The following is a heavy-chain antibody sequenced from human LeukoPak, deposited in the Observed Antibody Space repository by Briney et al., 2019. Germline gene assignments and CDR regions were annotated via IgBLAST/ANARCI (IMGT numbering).Heavy chain of an antibody. D-gene: IGHD6-6*01. CDR3: AKDLASQLGRGFYYYYGMDV. Sequence: PGGSLRLSCVASGFTFSSYAMSWVRQAPGKGLEWVSAISGSGGSTYYADSVKGRFTISRDNSKNTLYLQMNSLRAEDTAVYYCAKDLASQLGRGFYYYYGMDVWGQGTTVTVSS. CDR2: ISGSGGST. CDR1: GFTFSSYA. J-gene: IGHJ6*02. V-gene: IGHV3-23*01.